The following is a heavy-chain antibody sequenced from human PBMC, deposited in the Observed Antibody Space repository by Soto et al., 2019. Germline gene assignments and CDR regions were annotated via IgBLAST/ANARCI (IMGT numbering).Heavy chain of an antibody. J-gene: IGHJ4*02. CDR1: EHTLTNFD. CDR3: ATTAGLDN. Sequence: QVQLVQSGAEVKKPGASVEVSCKASEHTLTNFDINWVSQATGQGLEWMGWMNPNSGNTGYAQKFQGRVTMTRNTSINTAYMELSSLRSEDRAVYYCATTAGLDNWGQGTLLTVSS. V-gene: IGHV1-8*01. CDR2: MNPNSGNT. D-gene: IGHD6-13*01.